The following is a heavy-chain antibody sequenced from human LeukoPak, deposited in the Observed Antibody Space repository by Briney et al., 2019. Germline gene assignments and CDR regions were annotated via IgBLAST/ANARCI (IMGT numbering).Heavy chain of an antibody. D-gene: IGHD6-19*01. J-gene: IGHJ6*02. Sequence: PGGSLRLSCAASGFTFSSYWMSWVRQAPGKGLEWVANIKQDGSEKYYVDSVKGRFTISRDNAKNSLYLQMNSLSAGDTAVYYCVRAPPYSSASWGYYGMDVWGQGTTVTVSS. CDR3: VRAPPYSSASWGYYGMDV. V-gene: IGHV3-7*01. CDR1: GFTFSSYW. CDR2: IKQDGSEK.